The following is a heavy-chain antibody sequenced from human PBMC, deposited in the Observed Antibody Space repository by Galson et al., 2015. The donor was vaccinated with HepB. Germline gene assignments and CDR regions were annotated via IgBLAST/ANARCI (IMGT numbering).Heavy chain of an antibody. D-gene: IGHD1-26*01. J-gene: IGHJ6*03. CDR2: ISGSGGST. CDR3: AKATQWELLRGRYYYYYMDV. Sequence: SLRLSCAASGFTFSSYAMSWVRQAPGKGLEWVSAISGSGGSTYYADSVKGRFTISRDNSKNTLYLQMNSLRAEDTAVYYCAKATQWELLRGRYYYYYMDVWGKGTTVTVSS. CDR1: GFTFSSYA. V-gene: IGHV3-23*01.